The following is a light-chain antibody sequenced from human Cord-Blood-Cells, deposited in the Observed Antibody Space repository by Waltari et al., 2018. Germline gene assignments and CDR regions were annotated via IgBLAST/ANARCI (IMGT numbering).Light chain of an antibody. J-gene: IGLJ1*01. Sequence: QSALTQPASVSGSPGQSIPISCTGTSSDVGGYNYVSCYQQHPGKAPKLMIYEVSNRPSGVSNRFSGSKSGNTASLTISGLQAEDEADYYCSSYTSSSTYVFGTGTKVTVL. CDR1: SSDVGGYNY. CDR3: SSYTSSSTYV. V-gene: IGLV2-14*01. CDR2: EVS.